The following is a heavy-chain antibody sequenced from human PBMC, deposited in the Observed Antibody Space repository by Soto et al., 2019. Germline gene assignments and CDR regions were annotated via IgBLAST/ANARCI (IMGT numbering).Heavy chain of an antibody. J-gene: IGHJ6*02. CDR3: ARERGMDV. Sequence: SETLSLTCAVYVGSFSGYYWSWIRQPPGKGLEWIGEINHSGSTNYNPSLKSRVTISVDTSKNQFSLKLSSVTAADTAVYYCARERGMDVWGQGTTVTVSS. CDR1: VGSFSGYY. CDR2: INHSGST. V-gene: IGHV4-34*01.